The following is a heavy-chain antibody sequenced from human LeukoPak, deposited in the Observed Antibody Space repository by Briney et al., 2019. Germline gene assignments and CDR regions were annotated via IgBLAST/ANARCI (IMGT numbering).Heavy chain of an antibody. CDR1: GYTFTTYA. CDR3: GKSAPSGFDP. Sequence: VASVKVSCKASGYTFTTYAIHWVRQAPGRSLEWIGRINAGNGDAKYSQNFHDRITITRDTSASTVYMELTSLRSEDTAVYYCGKSAPSGFDPWGQGTLVTVSS. CDR2: INAGNGDA. V-gene: IGHV1-3*01. J-gene: IGHJ5*02.